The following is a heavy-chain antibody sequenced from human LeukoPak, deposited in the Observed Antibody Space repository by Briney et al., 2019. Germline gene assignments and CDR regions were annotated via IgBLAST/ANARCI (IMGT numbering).Heavy chain of an antibody. V-gene: IGHV3-30*04. Sequence: GGSLRLSCAASGFAFSSYAMHWVRQAPGKGLEWVAIISYDGIIEDYSDSVKGRFTISRDNAKNSLYLQMNSLRAEDTAVYYCARSPDYGDYFDYWGQGTLVTVSS. CDR3: ARSPDYGDYFDY. D-gene: IGHD4-17*01. J-gene: IGHJ4*02. CDR1: GFAFSSYA. CDR2: ISYDGIIE.